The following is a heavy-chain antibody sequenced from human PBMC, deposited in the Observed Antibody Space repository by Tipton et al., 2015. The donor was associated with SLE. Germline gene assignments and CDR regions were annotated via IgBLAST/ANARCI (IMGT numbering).Heavy chain of an antibody. D-gene: IGHD3-10*01. CDR1: GFTFDDHG. Sequence: SLRLSCAASGFTFDDHGMSWVRQVPGKGLEWVSYISSSGSTIYYADSVKGRFTISRDNAKNSLYLQMNSLRAEDTAVYYCAREPLFRGVHYYYYMDVWGKGTTVTVSS. V-gene: IGHV3-11*04. CDR3: AREPLFRGVHYYYYMDV. CDR2: ISSSGSTI. J-gene: IGHJ6*03.